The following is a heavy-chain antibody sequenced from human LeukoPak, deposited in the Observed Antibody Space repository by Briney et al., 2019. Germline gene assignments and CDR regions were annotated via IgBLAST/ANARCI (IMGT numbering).Heavy chain of an antibody. D-gene: IGHD2-2*01. CDR1: GFTFSSYA. J-gene: IGHJ5*02. CDR2: ISGSGGST. V-gene: IGHV3-23*01. Sequence: PGGSLRLSCAASGFTFSSYAMSWVRQAPGKGLKWVSAISGSGGSTYYADSVKGRFTISRDNSKNTLYLQMNSLRAEDTAVYYCAKGGIVVVPAAIGPYNWFDPWGQGTLVTVSS. CDR3: AKGGIVVVPAAIGPYNWFDP.